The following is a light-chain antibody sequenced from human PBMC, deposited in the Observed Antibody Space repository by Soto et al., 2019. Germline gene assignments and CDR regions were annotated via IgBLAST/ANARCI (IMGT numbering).Light chain of an antibody. V-gene: IGLV1-40*01. CDR1: SSNIGAGYD. J-gene: IGLJ2*01. CDR2: GNS. CDR3: QSYDSSLSALVV. Sequence: QSVLTQPPSVSGAPGQRVTISCTGSSSNIGAGYDVHWYQQLPGTAPKLLIYGNSNRPSGVPDRFSGSKSGTSASLAITGLQAEDEADYYCQSYDSSLSALVVFGGGTKVTVL.